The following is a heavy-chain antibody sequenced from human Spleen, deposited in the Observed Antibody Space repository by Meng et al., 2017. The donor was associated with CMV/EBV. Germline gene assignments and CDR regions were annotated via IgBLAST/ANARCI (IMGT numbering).Heavy chain of an antibody. J-gene: IGHJ4*02. CDR3: ARFPFDY. V-gene: IGHV4-34*01. CDR2: INHSGST. Sequence: GSLRLSCAVYGGSFSGYYWSWIRQPPGKGLEWIGEINHSGSTNYNPPLKSRVTISVDTSKNQFSLNLSSVTAADTAVYYCARFPFDYWGQGTLVTVSS. CDR1: GGSFSGYY.